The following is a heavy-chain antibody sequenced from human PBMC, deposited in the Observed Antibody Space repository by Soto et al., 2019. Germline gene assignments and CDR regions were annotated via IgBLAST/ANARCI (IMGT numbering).Heavy chain of an antibody. CDR3: ARREDINYCYYIDV. D-gene: IGHD2-15*01. CDR2: IYYSGST. V-gene: IGHV4-31*03. CDR1: GGSISSGGYY. J-gene: IGHJ6*03. Sequence: PSETLSLTCTVSGGSISSGGYYWSWIRQHPGKGLEWIGYIYYSGSTYYHPSLKSRITISIDTSKNQFSLKLSSVTAADTAVYFCARREDINYCYYIDVRAQRTTVPVSS.